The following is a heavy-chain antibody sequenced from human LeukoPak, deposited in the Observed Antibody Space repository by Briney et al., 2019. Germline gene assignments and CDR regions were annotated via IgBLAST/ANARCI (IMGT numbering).Heavy chain of an antibody. J-gene: IGHJ4*02. CDR2: VWYGGSNK. D-gene: IGHD3-10*01. CDR1: GFTFSSYG. CDR3: VKEAFGSGTGSFDS. V-gene: IGHV3-30*02. Sequence: PGGSLRLSCAASGFTFSSYGMHWVRQAPGKGLEWVAAVWYGGSNKDYADSVKGRFTISRDNSKNTVFLQMHSLRPEDTAVYYCVKEAFGSGTGSFDSWGQGTLVTVSS.